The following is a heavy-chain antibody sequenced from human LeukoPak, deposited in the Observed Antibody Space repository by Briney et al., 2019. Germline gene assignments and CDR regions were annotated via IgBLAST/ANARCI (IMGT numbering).Heavy chain of an antibody. J-gene: IGHJ6*04. CDR3: ARPVNSPRRYYYGMDV. Sequence: SETLSLTCAVYVVSFSGYYWSWIRQPPGKGLEWIGGINHSGSTNYNPSPKSRVTISVDTSKNHLYLELSSVTAADTAVYYCARPVNSPRRYYYGMDVWGKGTTVTVSS. D-gene: IGHD1-1*01. V-gene: IGHV4-34*01. CDR2: INHSGST. CDR1: VVSFSGYY.